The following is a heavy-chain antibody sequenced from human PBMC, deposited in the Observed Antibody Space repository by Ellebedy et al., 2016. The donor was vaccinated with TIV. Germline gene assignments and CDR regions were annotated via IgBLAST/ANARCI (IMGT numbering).Heavy chain of an antibody. CDR3: ARVKNADKDGVDY. V-gene: IGHV1-46*02. Sequence: AASVKVSCKASGYIFNNYHMHWVRQAPGQGPEWMGIINPPGGSTGYAQKFQGRVTITRDTSTSTVYMELSSLRSEDTAVYYCARVKNADKDGVDYWGQGTLVTVSS. J-gene: IGHJ4*02. CDR1: GYIFNNYH. D-gene: IGHD1-1*01. CDR2: INPPGGST.